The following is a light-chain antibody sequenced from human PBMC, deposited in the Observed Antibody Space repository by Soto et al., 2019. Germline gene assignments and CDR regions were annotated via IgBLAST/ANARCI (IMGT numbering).Light chain of an antibody. CDR2: GAS. J-gene: IGKJ2*01. CDR3: HQYCSFPHT. CDR1: QSVSGSS. V-gene: IGKV3-20*01. Sequence: EIVLTQSPGTLSLSPGERATLSCRASQSVSGSSLAWYQLKPGQAPRLLISGASSRATGVPDRFSGSESGTDFTFIISRLEPEDFGIYYGHQYCSFPHTFGQGTELETK.